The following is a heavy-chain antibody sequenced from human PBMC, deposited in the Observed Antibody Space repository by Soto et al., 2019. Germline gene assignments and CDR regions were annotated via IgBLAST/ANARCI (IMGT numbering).Heavy chain of an antibody. CDR1: GGTFSSYT. J-gene: IGHJ5*02. Sequence: ASVKVSCKASGGTFSSYTISWARQAPGQGLEWMGRIIPILGIANYAQKFQGRVTITADKSTSTAYMELSSLRSEDTAVYYCASRRVEMATITAWFDPWGQGTLVTVSS. V-gene: IGHV1-69*02. CDR3: ASRRVEMATITAWFDP. CDR2: IIPILGIA. D-gene: IGHD5-12*01.